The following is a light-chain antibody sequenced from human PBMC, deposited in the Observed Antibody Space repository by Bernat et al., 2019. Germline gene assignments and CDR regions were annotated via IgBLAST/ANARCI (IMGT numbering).Light chain of an antibody. CDR1: QSVTSSF. CDR2: GAS. Sequence: EIVLTQSPGTLSLSPGERATLSCRASQSVTSSFLAWYQQKPGQAPRLIIYGASSRATGIPDRFSGSGSGTDFTLTISRLEPEDFAVYYCQQYNNWPPWTFGQGTKVEIK. J-gene: IGKJ1*01. CDR3: QQYNNWPPWT. V-gene: IGKV3-20*01.